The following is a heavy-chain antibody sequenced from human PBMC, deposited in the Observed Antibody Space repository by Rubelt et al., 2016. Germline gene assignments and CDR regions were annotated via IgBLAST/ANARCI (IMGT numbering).Heavy chain of an antibody. J-gene: IGHJ3*02. Sequence: QVQLVQSGAEVKKPGSSVTVSCKASGGTFSSYAISWVRQAPGQGLEWMGGIIPIFGTANYAQKFQGRVTITADKSTSTAYMELSSLRSEDTDVDYGASGYSYGADGFDIWGQGTMVTVSS. CDR2: IIPIFGTA. D-gene: IGHD5-18*01. CDR1: GGTFSSYA. V-gene: IGHV1-69*06. CDR3: ASGYSYGADGFDI.